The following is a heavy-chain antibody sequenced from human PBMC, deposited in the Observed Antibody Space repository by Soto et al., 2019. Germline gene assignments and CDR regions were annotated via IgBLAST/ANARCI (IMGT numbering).Heavy chain of an antibody. V-gene: IGHV3-74*01. CDR3: ARDLIIADTPGDDFDY. Sequence: EVQLVESGGGLVQPGGSLRLSCATSGFTFTTYWMHWVRQAPGKGLLWVSRITPDGGSTSYADSVKGRFTISRDNAKNTWYLQMNGLRAEDTAIYYCARDLIIADTPGDDFDYWGQGTLVAVSS. CDR1: GFTFTTYW. J-gene: IGHJ4*02. CDR2: ITPDGGST. D-gene: IGHD5-12*01.